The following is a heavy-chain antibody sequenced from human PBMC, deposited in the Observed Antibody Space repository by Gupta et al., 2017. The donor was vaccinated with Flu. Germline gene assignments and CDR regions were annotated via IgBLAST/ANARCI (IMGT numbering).Heavy chain of an antibody. CDR1: GFTFSSYS. CDR3: ARDQSRYNWNYYFDY. CDR2: ISSSSSYI. D-gene: IGHD1-7*01. V-gene: IGHV3-21*01. J-gene: IGHJ4*02. Sequence: EVQLVESGGGLVKPGGSLRLSCAASGFTFSSYSMNWVRQAPGKGLEWVSSISSSSSYIYYADSVKGRFTISRDNAKNSLYLQMNSLRAEDTAVYYCARDQSRYNWNYYFDYWGQGTLVTVSS.